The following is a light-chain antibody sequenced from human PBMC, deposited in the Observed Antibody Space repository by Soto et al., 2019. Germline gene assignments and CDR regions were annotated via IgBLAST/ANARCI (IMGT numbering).Light chain of an antibody. Sequence: EIVLTQSPATLSLSPGERATLSCRASQSVSSYLAWYQQKPGQAPRLLIYDASNRATGIPARFSGSGSGTDHTLTISSLEPEDFAVYYCQQRSNWPPWTFGQGTKVEIK. CDR1: QSVSSY. CDR3: QQRSNWPPWT. V-gene: IGKV3-11*01. J-gene: IGKJ1*01. CDR2: DAS.